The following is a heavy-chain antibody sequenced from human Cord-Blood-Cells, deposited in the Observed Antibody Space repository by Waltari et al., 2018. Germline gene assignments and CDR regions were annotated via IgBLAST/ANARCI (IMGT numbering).Heavy chain of an antibody. CDR1: GNSVAAYW. CDR2: IYPGNSDT. CDR3: ARPYSATADAFDI. D-gene: IGHD2-15*01. J-gene: IGHJ3*02. V-gene: IGHV5-51*01. Sequence: EVPLVVSGAEVNNPGEALEISCKDSGNSVAAYWIRWVRRTPGICLEWMGIIYPGNSDTRYSPPFQGQVTISADKSISTAYLQWSSLKASDTAMYYCARPYSATADAFDIWGQGTMVTVSS.